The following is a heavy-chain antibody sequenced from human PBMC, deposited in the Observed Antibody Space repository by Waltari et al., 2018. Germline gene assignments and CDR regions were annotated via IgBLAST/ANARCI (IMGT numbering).Heavy chain of an antibody. CDR2: IYYSGRT. Sequence: QVQLQESGPGLVKPSETLSLTCTVSGGSISSYYWSWIRQPPGKGLEWIGYIYYSGRTNYHSALKSRVTIAVDTSKNPFSLKLSSGTAADTAGYYCARWGDCSSTSCYAPGWFDPWGQGTLVTVSS. CDR3: ARWGDCSSTSCYAPGWFDP. D-gene: IGHD2-2*01. J-gene: IGHJ5*02. V-gene: IGHV4-59*01. CDR1: GGSISSYY.